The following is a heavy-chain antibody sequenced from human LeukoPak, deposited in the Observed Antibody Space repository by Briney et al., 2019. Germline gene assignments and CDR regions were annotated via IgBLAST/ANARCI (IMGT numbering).Heavy chain of an antibody. CDR3: AVESSGRPTWNYEFGAG. J-gene: IGHJ4*02. Sequence: SETLSLTCAVYGGSFSGYYCSWIRQPPGKGLEWIGEINHSGSTIYNPSLKRRVTISVDTSKNQFSLKLSSVTAADTAVYYCAVESSGRPTWNYEFGAGWGQGTLVTVSS. V-gene: IGHV4-34*01. CDR1: GGSFSGYY. D-gene: IGHD1-7*01. CDR2: INHSGST.